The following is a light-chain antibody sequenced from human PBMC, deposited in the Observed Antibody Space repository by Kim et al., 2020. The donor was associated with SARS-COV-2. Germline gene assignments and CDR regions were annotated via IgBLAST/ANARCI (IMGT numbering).Light chain of an antibody. CDR3: QQYDSWPPYT. CDR2: ETS. Sequence: EIVMTQSPATLSVSPGERVTLSCRASQSVSSRLAWYQQKPGQAPRLLMYETSTRAAGIPARFSGSGSGTEFTLTINSLQSEDFAMYYCQQYDSWPPYTFGQGTKLEI. CDR1: QSVSSR. V-gene: IGKV3-15*01. J-gene: IGKJ2*01.